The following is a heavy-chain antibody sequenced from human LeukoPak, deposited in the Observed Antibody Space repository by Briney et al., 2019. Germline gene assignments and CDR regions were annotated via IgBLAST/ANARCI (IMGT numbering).Heavy chain of an antibody. CDR1: GGSISSYY. CDR3: ARVNRYYDILTGYYDDAFDI. J-gene: IGHJ3*02. D-gene: IGHD3-9*01. CDR2: IYYSGST. Sequence: TSETLSLTCTVSGGSISSYYWSWIRQPPGKGLEWIGYIYYSGSTNYNPSLKSRVTISVDTSKNQFSPKLSSVTAADTAVYYCARVNRYYDILTGYYDDAFDIWGQGTMVTVSS. V-gene: IGHV4-59*01.